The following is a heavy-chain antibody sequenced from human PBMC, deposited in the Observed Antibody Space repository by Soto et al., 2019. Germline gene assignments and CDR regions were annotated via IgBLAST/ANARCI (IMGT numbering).Heavy chain of an antibody. V-gene: IGHV3-23*01. D-gene: IGHD3-22*01. Sequence: GGSLRLSCVASGFPFSNYAMTWVRQAPGKGLEWVSALSGSGVSTYYADSVMGRFTISRDNSKNTVYLQMNSLRAEDTAFFYYVKFEFIFFYESTGYSPFDYWGQETLVTVSS. J-gene: IGHJ4*02. CDR1: GFPFSNYA. CDR3: VKFEFIFFYESTGYSPFDY. CDR2: LSGSGVST.